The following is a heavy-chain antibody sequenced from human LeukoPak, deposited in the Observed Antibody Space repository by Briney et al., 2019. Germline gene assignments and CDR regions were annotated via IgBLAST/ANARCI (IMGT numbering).Heavy chain of an antibody. V-gene: IGHV3-30*04. CDR3: ARESMITFGGVIVGPFDY. J-gene: IGHJ4*02. Sequence: GRSLRLSCAASGFTFSSYAMHWVRQAPGKGLEGVAVISYDGSNKYYADSVKGRFTISRDNSKNTLYLQMNSLRAEDTAVYYCARESMITFGGVIVGPFDYWGQGTLVTVSS. CDR1: GFTFSSYA. CDR2: ISYDGSNK. D-gene: IGHD3-16*02.